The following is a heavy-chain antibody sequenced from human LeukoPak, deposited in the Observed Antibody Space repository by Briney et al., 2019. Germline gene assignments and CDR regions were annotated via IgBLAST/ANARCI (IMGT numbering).Heavy chain of an antibody. D-gene: IGHD3-16*01. CDR2: IDRNSGGT. CDR3: ANGGARGS. J-gene: IGHJ1*01. CDR1: GYTFTGYY. V-gene: IGHV1-2*02. Sequence: ASVKVSCEASGYTFTGYYMHWVRQAPGQGLEWMGWIDRNSGGTNYAQRFPGRITMTRDTSISTAYIEMTELRSGDTAMYYCANGGARGSWGQGTMVTVSS.